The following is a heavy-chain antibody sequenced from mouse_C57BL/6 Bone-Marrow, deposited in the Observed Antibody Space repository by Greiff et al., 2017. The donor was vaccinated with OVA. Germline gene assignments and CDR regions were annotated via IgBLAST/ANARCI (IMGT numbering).Heavy chain of an antibody. Sequence: EVQLQQSGAELVRPGASVKLSCTASGFNIKDDYMNWVKQRPEQGLEWIGWIDPENGDPEYASKFKGKATITADHSSNTAYLQLSSLTSEDTTVYYYTPEYYDSSPWFAYWGQGTLVTVSA. D-gene: IGHD1-1*01. CDR3: TPEYYDSSPWFAY. CDR2: IDPENGDP. J-gene: IGHJ3*01. CDR1: GFNIKDDY. V-gene: IGHV14-4*01.